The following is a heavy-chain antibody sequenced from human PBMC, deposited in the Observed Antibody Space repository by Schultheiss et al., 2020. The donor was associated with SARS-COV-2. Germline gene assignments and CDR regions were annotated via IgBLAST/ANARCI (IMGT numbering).Heavy chain of an antibody. Sequence: SETLSLTCAVYGGSFSGYYWSWIRQPAGKGLEWIGRIYTSGSTNYNPSLKSRVTMSVDTSKNQFSLKLSSVTAADTAVYYCARDIAVAGYFDYWGQGTLVTVSS. V-gene: IGHV4-4*07. CDR3: ARDIAVAGYFDY. CDR2: IYTSGST. D-gene: IGHD6-19*01. CDR1: GGSFSGYY. J-gene: IGHJ4*02.